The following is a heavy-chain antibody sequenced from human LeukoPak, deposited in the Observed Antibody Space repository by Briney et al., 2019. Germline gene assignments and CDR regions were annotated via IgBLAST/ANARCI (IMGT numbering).Heavy chain of an antibody. CDR1: GFTFSTYS. J-gene: IGHJ4*02. CDR2: IYPGDSDT. CDR3: ARRAAARPFDY. D-gene: IGHD6-6*01. Sequence: PGGSLRLSCAASGFTFSTYSMNWVRQAPGKGLEWMGIIYPGDSDTRYSPSFQGQVTISADKSISTAYLQWSSLKASDTAMYCCARRAAARPFDYWGQGTLVTVSS. V-gene: IGHV5-51*01.